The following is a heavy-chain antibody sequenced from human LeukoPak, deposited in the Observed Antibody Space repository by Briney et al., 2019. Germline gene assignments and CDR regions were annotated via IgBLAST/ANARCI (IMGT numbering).Heavy chain of an antibody. V-gene: IGHV3-21*01. CDR2: ISSSSSYI. D-gene: IGHD3-22*01. CDR3: AKGGVDYYDSSGYPRDMDV. J-gene: IGHJ6*03. CDR1: GFTFSSYW. Sequence: GGSLRLSCAASGFTFSSYWMSWVRQAPGKGLEWVSSISSSSSYIYYADSVKGRFTISRDNAKNSLYLQMNSLRAEDTAVYYCAKGGVDYYDSSGYPRDMDVWGKGTTVTISS.